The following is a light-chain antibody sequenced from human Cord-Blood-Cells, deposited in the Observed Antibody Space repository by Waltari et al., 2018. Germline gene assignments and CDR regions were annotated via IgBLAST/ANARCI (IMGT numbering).Light chain of an antibody. CDR1: SSAVGGYNY. V-gene: IGLV2-14*01. Sequence: QSALTQPASVSGSPGQSTTISCTGTSSAVGGYNYVSWYQQHPGKAPKRMIYDVSNRPSGVSNRFSGSKSGNTASLTISGLQAEDEADYYCSSYTSSSTLDVVFGGGTKLTVL. CDR2: DVS. J-gene: IGLJ2*01. CDR3: SSYTSSSTLDVV.